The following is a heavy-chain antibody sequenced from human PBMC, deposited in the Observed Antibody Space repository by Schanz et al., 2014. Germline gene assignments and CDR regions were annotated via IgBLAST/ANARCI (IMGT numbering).Heavy chain of an antibody. CDR1: GFTFSDYW. CDR3: AKIERNED. J-gene: IGHJ4*02. Sequence: VQLVESGGGLVQPGGSLRLSCTASGFTFSDYWMSWVRQAPGKGLEYVSAISHDGYSTYYADSVKGRFTISRDNSKNTLYLQMNSLRAEDTAVYFCAKIERNEDWGQGTLVTVSS. CDR2: ISHDGYST. D-gene: IGHD1-1*01. V-gene: IGHV3-64*04.